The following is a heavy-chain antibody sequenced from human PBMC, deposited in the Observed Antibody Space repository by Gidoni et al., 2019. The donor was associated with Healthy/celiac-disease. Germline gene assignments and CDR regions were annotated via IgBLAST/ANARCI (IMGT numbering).Heavy chain of an antibody. Sequence: EVQLVESGGGLVKPGGSLRLSCAASGCTFSSYSMNWVRQAPGKGLEWVSSISSSSSYIYYADSVKGRFTISRDNAKNSLYLQMNSLRAEDTAVYYCARETGSYGDSSEGVGWFDPWGQGTLVTVSS. CDR1: GCTFSSYS. J-gene: IGHJ5*02. D-gene: IGHD4-17*01. CDR3: ARETGSYGDSSEGVGWFDP. CDR2: ISSSSSYI. V-gene: IGHV3-21*01.